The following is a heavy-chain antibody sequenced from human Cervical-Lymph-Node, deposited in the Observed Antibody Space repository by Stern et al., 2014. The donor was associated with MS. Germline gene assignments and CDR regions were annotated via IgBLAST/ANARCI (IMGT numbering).Heavy chain of an antibody. Sequence: QMQLVQSGVEVKKPGASVKVSCKASGYSFTTYGISWVRQAPGQGLEWMGWINTYNVNTNYAQKLQGRGTMTTDTSTSTAYMELRSLRSDDTAVYFCARDPPRGGFGELLSNYPYYGMDVWGQGTTVTVSS. CDR1: GYSFTTYG. CDR3: ARDPPRGGFGELLSNYPYYGMDV. J-gene: IGHJ6*02. CDR2: INTYNVNT. D-gene: IGHD3-10*01. V-gene: IGHV1-18*01.